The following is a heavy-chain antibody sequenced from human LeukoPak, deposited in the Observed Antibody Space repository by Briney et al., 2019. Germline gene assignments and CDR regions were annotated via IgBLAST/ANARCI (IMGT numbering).Heavy chain of an antibody. CDR2: INWHGGST. Sequence: GGSLRLSCAASGFTFDDYGMSWVRQAPGKGLEWVSGINWHGGSTGYADSVKGRFTISRDNAKNSLYLQMNSLRAEDTALYYCARVIRGSSPNAYYYYMDVWGKGTTVTVSS. CDR3: ARVIRGSSPNAYYYYMDV. V-gene: IGHV3-20*04. D-gene: IGHD6-13*01. CDR1: GFTFDDYG. J-gene: IGHJ6*03.